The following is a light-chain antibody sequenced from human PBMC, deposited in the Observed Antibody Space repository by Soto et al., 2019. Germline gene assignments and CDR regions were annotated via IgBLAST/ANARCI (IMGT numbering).Light chain of an antibody. J-gene: IGKJ5*01. CDR3: QQYGSSPST. CDR2: GAS. Sequence: EVVITQSPATLSVSPGDAAPLSCRASESVSSSLAWYQQKPGQAPRLLIYGASSRATGIPDRFSGSGSGTDVSLTISRLEPEDVSVYYCQQYGSSPSTFGQGTRLDIK. CDR1: ESVSSS. V-gene: IGKV3-20*01.